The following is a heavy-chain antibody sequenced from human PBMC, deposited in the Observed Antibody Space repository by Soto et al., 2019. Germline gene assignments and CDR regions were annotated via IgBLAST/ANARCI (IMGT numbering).Heavy chain of an antibody. D-gene: IGHD2-15*01. CDR1: GYTFTSYG. Sequence: ASVKVSCKASGYTFTSYGISWVRQAPGQGLEWMGWISAYNGNTNYAQKLQGRVTMTTDTSTSTAYMELRSLRSDDTAVYYCARDCSGGSCYPNYYYYYGMDVWGQGTTVTVSS. CDR2: ISAYNGNT. J-gene: IGHJ6*02. CDR3: ARDCSGGSCYPNYYYYYGMDV. V-gene: IGHV1-18*01.